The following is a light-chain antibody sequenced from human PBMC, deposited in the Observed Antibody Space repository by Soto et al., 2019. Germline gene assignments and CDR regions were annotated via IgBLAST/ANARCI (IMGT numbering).Light chain of an antibody. J-gene: IGKJ1*01. CDR3: QQYLSAPQET. Sequence: DIVMTQSPDSLIVSLGERATINCKSSRSILSPSTNQNYLAWYQQKPGQPPKLLIYWASTRESGVPDRFSGSGSWTDFTLTISSLQAEDVAVYHCQQYLSAPQETFGQGTKVEI. CDR1: RSILSPSTNQNY. CDR2: WAS. V-gene: IGKV4-1*01.